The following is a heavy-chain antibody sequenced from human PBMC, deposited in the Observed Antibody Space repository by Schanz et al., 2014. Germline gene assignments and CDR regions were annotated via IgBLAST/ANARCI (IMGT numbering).Heavy chain of an antibody. CDR1: GFTFSGYA. D-gene: IGHD5-12*01. CDR3: AKNRAGGYESFLDS. Sequence: EVQLLESGGGLVQPGGSLRISCAASGFTFSGYAMSWVRQAPGKGLEWVSSIVGGGGRTYYADSVKGRFTISRDNSKNSLYLQMDSLRSEDTALYYCAKNRAGGYESFLDSWGQGTLVTVSS. V-gene: IGHV3-23*01. CDR2: IVGGGGRT. J-gene: IGHJ4*02.